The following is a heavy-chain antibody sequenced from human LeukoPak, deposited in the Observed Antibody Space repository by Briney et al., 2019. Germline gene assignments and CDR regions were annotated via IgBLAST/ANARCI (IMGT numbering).Heavy chain of an antibody. J-gene: IGHJ4*02. Sequence: GSLRLSCAASGFTFSSYSMKWVRQAPGKGLEWVSSISSSSSYIYYADSVKGRFTISRDNAKNSLYLQMNSLRAEDTAVYYCARSQSIAAASYWGQGALVTVSS. CDR1: GFTFSSYS. CDR2: ISSSSSYI. CDR3: ARSQSIAAASY. V-gene: IGHV3-21*01. D-gene: IGHD6-13*01.